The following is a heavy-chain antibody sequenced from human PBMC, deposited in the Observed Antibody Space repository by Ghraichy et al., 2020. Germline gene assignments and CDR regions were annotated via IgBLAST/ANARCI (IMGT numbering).Heavy chain of an antibody. CDR1: GGSMGNFY. V-gene: IGHV4-4*07. CDR2: INTSGTT. Sequence: GSLRLSCTVSGGSMGNFYWGWIRQPAGKGLEWIGRINTSGTTNYNPSLKSRVTMAVDTSKNQFSLRLSPVTAADTAVYYCARVRVSATRGAFDIWGQGTIVTVS. CDR3: ARVRVSATRGAFDI. D-gene: IGHD1-26*01. J-gene: IGHJ3*02.